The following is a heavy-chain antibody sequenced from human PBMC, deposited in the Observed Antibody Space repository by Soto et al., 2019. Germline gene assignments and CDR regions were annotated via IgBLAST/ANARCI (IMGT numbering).Heavy chain of an antibody. V-gene: IGHV4-59*01. J-gene: IGHJ5*02. CDR2: IYYSGST. CDR3: ARAGYGSGRWFDP. Sequence: PSETLSLTCTVSGGSISSYYWSWIRQPPGKGLEWIGYIYYSGSTNYNPSLKSRVTISVDTSKNQFSLKLSSVTAADTAVYYCARAGYGSGRWFDPWGQGTLVTVSS. CDR1: GGSISSYY. D-gene: IGHD3-10*01.